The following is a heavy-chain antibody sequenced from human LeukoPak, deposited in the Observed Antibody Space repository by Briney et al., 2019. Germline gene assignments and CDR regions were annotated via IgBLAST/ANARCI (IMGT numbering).Heavy chain of an antibody. Sequence: GGSLRLSCEASGFTFSRQGMHWVRQAPGKGLEWVAVISHDGSKRISADSVKGRFTVSRDNSKNTLYLQMNSLRVDDTAVYYCASLGTAAAVDYWGQGTLVTVSS. CDR2: ISHDGSKR. V-gene: IGHV3-30*03. J-gene: IGHJ4*02. CDR1: GFTFSRQG. D-gene: IGHD6-13*01. CDR3: ASLGTAAAVDY.